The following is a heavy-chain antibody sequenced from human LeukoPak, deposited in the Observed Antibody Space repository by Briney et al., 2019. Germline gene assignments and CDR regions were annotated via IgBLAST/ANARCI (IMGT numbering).Heavy chain of an antibody. V-gene: IGHV4-61*02. CDR3: ARVTTGGYYNC. CDR1: GGSISSGSNC. D-gene: IGHD3-22*01. J-gene: IGHJ4*02. Sequence: SETLSLTCAASGGSISSGSNCWSRMRQPAGKGLEWIVRIYTSRSTNYNPSLKSRVTISVDTSKNQFSLKLSSVTAADTAVYYCARVTTGGYYNCWGQGTLVTVSS. CDR2: IYTSRST.